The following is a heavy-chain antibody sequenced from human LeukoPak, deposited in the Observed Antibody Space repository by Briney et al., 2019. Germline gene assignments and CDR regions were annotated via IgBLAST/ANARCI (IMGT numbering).Heavy chain of an antibody. D-gene: IGHD2-15*01. V-gene: IGHV3-23*01. Sequence: GGSLRLSCAASGLTFSSYAMSWVCQAPGKGLEWVSAISGSGGDTYYADSVKGRFTISRDNSKNTLYLQMNSLRVEDTAEYYCAKAPYCSGGSCPGYDYWGQGTLVTVSP. J-gene: IGHJ4*02. CDR3: AKAPYCSGGSCPGYDY. CDR1: GLTFSSYA. CDR2: ISGSGGDT.